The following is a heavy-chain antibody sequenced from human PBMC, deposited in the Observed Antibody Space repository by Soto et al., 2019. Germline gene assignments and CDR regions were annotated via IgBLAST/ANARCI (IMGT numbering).Heavy chain of an antibody. D-gene: IGHD3-10*01. Sequence: SETLSLTCTVSGGSISSYYWSWIRQAAGKGLEWIGRIYTSGSTNYNPSLKSRVTMSVGTSKNQFSLKLSSVTAADTAVYYRARDSVLLWFGELSNTDYYYYGMDVWGQGTTVTVS. CDR1: GGSISSYY. J-gene: IGHJ6*02. CDR3: ARDSVLLWFGELSNTDYYYYGMDV. V-gene: IGHV4-4*07. CDR2: IYTSGST.